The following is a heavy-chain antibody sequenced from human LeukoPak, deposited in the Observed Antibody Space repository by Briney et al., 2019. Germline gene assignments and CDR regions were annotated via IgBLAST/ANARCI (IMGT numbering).Heavy chain of an antibody. CDR1: GYTFTGYY. CDR2: INPNSGGT. D-gene: IGHD2-2*01. V-gene: IGHV1-2*06. CDR3: ARIIVVPAATLDSNYLAGVDY. Sequence: ASVKVSCKASGYTFTGYYMHWVRQAPGQGLEWMGRINPNSGGTNYAQKFQGRVTMTRDTSISTAYMELSGLRSDDTAVYYCARIIVVPAATLDSNYLAGVDYWGQGTLVTVSS. J-gene: IGHJ4*02.